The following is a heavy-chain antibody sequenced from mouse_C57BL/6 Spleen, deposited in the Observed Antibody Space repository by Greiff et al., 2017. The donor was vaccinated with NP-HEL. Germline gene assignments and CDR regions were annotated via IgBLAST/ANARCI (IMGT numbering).Heavy chain of an antibody. V-gene: IGHV5-16*01. Sequence: EVKLMESEGGLVQPGSSMKLSCTASGFTFSDYYMAWVRQVPEKGLEWVANINYDGSSTYYLDSLKSRFIISRDNDKNILYLPMSSLKSEDTATYYCASEFNAMDYWGQGTSVTVSS. CDR1: GFTFSDYY. CDR3: ASEFNAMDY. CDR2: INYDGSST. J-gene: IGHJ4*01.